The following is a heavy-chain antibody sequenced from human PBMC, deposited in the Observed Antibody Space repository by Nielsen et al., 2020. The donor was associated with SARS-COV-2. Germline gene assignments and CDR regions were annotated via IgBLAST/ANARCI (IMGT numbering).Heavy chain of an antibody. V-gene: IGHV3-73*01. CDR2: IRSYANEYAT. Sequence: GESLKISCVASGFTFSGSAMHWVRQASGKGLEWLGRIRSYANEYATAYAASVKGRFTISRDDSKNTAYLQMNSLKTEDTALYYCANPDYWGQGTLVTVSS. CDR3: ANPDY. CDR1: GFTFSGSA. J-gene: IGHJ4*02.